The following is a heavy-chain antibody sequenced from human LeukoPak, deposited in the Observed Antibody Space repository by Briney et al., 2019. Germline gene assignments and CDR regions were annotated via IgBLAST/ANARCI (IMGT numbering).Heavy chain of an antibody. J-gene: IGHJ3*02. V-gene: IGHV4-34*01. Sequence: SETLSLTCAVYGGSFSGYYWSWIRQPPGKGLEWIGEINHSGSTNYNPSLKSRVTISVDMSKNQFSLKLSSVTAADTAVYYCAREMATAPGAFDIWGPGTMVTVSS. CDR2: INHSGST. D-gene: IGHD5-24*01. CDR3: AREMATAPGAFDI. CDR1: GGSFSGYY.